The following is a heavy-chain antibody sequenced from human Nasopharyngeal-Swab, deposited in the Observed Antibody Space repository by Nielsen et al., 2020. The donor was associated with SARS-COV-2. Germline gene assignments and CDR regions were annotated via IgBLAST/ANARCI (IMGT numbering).Heavy chain of an antibody. Sequence: GESLKISCAASGFTFSSYSMNWVRQAPGKGLEWVSSISSSSSYIYYADSVKGRFTISRDNSKNTLYLQMNSLRAEDTAVYYCARDSDCGGDCYPYDAFDIWGQGTMVTVSS. V-gene: IGHV3-21*01. D-gene: IGHD2-21*02. CDR1: GFTFSSYS. CDR2: ISSSSSYI. CDR3: ARDSDCGGDCYPYDAFDI. J-gene: IGHJ3*02.